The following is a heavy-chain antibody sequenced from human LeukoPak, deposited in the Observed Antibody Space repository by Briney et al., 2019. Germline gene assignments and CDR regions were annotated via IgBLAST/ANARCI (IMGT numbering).Heavy chain of an antibody. CDR1: GFSFSDHY. V-gene: IGHV3-11*01. J-gene: IGHJ4*02. CDR3: ARDRVGSSTSCYDY. Sequence: GGSLRLSSATPGFSFSDHYMSWIRQAPGKGLEWVSYMSSSDDPIYYADSVKGRFTISRDNAKNSLYLQMNNLRAEDTAVYYCARDRVGSSTSCYDYWGQGTLVTVSS. CDR2: MSSSDDPI. D-gene: IGHD2-2*01.